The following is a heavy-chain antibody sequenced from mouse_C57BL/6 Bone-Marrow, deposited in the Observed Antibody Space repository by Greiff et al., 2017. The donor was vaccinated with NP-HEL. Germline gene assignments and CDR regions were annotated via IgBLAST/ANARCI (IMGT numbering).Heavy chain of an antibody. V-gene: IGHV1-84*01. D-gene: IGHD1-1*01. CDR1: GYTFTDYY. J-gene: IGHJ4*01. CDR3: ARCYYGSSYDYYAMDY. CDR2: IYPGSGNT. Sequence: QVQLKESGPELVKPGASVKISCKASGYTFTDYYINWVKQRPGQGLEWIGWIYPGSGNTKYNEKFKGKATLTVDTSSSTAYMQLSSLTSEDSAVYFCARCYYGSSYDYYAMDYWGQGTSVTVSS.